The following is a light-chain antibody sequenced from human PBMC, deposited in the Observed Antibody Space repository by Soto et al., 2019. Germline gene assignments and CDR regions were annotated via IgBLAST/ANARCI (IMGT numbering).Light chain of an antibody. CDR2: EVS. Sequence: QSALTQPPSASGSPGQSVTISCTGTSSDVGAYNYVSWYQQYPGKAPKLMIYEVSKRPSGVPDRFAGSKSGKTASLTVSGLQPEAEADYHCPSYAGSNIWVFGGGTKLTVL. J-gene: IGLJ3*02. CDR3: PSYAGSNIWV. CDR1: SSDVGAYNY. V-gene: IGLV2-8*01.